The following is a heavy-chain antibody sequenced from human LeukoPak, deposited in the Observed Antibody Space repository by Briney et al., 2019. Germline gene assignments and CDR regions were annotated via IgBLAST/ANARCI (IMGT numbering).Heavy chain of an antibody. CDR1: GFTFSSYS. Sequence: GGSLRLSCAASGFTFSSYSMNWVRQAPGKGLEWVSSISSSSSYIYYADSVKGRFTISRDNAKNSLYLQMNSLRAEDTAVYYCAGCAGNSCYFDYWGQGTLVIVSS. V-gene: IGHV3-21*01. J-gene: IGHJ4*02. D-gene: IGHD1-1*01. CDR2: ISSSSSYI. CDR3: AGCAGNSCYFDY.